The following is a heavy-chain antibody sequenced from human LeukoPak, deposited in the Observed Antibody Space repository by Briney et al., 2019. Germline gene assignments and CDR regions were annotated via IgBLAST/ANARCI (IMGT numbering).Heavy chain of an antibody. V-gene: IGHV1-46*01. D-gene: IGHD5-18*01. CDR1: GYTFTSYY. Sequence: ASVKVSCKASGYTFTSYYIHWVRQAPGQGLEWMGIINPSGGSTSYAQKFQGRVTMTRDTSMSTVYMELSSLRSEDTAVYYCARDASGQGVDTAMTAPCDYWGQGTLVTVSS. CDR3: ARDASGQGVDTAMTAPCDY. CDR2: INPSGGST. J-gene: IGHJ4*02.